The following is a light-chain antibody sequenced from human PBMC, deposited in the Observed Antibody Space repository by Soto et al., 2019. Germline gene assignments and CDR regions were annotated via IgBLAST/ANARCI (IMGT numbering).Light chain of an antibody. CDR1: QSVSSY. CDR2: DAS. V-gene: IGKV3-11*01. J-gene: IGKJ1*01. CDR3: QQRSNWPRT. Sequence: EIVLTQSPATLSLSPGGRATLPCRASQSVSSYLAWYQQKPGQAPRLLIYDASNRATGIPARFSGSGSGTDFTLTISSLEPEDFAVYYCQQRSNWPRTFGQGTKVDIK.